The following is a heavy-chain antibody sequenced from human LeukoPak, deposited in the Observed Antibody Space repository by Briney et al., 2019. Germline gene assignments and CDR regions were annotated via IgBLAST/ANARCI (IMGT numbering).Heavy chain of an antibody. Sequence: GGSLRLSCAASGFTFSNYGLHWVRQAPGKGLVWVSRIKSDGTSTDYADSVKGRFTISRDNAKNTLYLQMNSLRAEDTAVYYCARATYYYDSSGYHYFDYWGQGTLVTVSS. J-gene: IGHJ4*02. D-gene: IGHD3-22*01. V-gene: IGHV3-74*01. CDR2: IKSDGTST. CDR3: ARATYYYDSSGYHYFDY. CDR1: GFTFSNYG.